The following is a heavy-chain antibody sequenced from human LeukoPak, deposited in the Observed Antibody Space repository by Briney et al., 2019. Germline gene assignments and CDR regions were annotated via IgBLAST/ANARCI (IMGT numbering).Heavy chain of an antibody. V-gene: IGHV3-74*01. J-gene: IGHJ5*02. CDR2: IVSDGSST. CDR1: GFTFSSYW. D-gene: IGHD3-22*01. Sequence: GGSLRLSCAASGFTFSSYWMHWVRQAPGKGLVWVSLIVSDGSSTTHADSVKGRFTISRDNAKNTLYLQMNSLRAEDTAVYFCARDRYYTSDLWGQGTLVTVSS. CDR3: ARDRYYTSDL.